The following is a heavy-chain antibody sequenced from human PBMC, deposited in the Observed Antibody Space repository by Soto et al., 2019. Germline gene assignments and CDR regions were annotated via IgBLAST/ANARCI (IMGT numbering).Heavy chain of an antibody. D-gene: IGHD3-9*01. J-gene: IGHJ6*02. V-gene: IGHV1-3*01. CDR1: GYTFSNYA. CDR3: ARAPRSSGYYHYAMDV. CDR2: INAGNGDT. Sequence: GASVKVSCKASGYTFSNYAIHWVRQAPGQRLEWMAWINAGNGDTKYSQNFQGRVTITRDTSASTAYMDLNSLRPEDTAVYYCARAPRSSGYYHYAMDVWGQGTTVTVSS.